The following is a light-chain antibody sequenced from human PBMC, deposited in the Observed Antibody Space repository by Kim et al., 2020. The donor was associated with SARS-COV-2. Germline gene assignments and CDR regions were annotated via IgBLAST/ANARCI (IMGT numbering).Light chain of an antibody. Sequence: ASVRDRVTLTCRARQRIYDYLNWYQQKQEKAPKRLIYAAPSLQSGVPSRCSGSVSGTDFTLTISSLQTEDFATYFCQQSYSSPPTFGEGTKVEIK. J-gene: IGKJ4*01. V-gene: IGKV1-39*01. CDR1: QRIYDY. CDR3: QQSYSSPPT. CDR2: AAP.